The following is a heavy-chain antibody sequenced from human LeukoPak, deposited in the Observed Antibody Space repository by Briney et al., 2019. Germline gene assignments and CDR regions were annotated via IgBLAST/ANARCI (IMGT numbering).Heavy chain of an antibody. J-gene: IGHJ4*02. D-gene: IGHD3-22*01. CDR3: AKVMPHYYDSSGYRYYFDY. CDR1: GFTFSSYS. CDR2: ISSSSSYI. V-gene: IGHV3-21*01. Sequence: GGSLRLSCAASGFTFSSYSMNWVRQAPGKGLEWVSCISSSSSYIYYADSVKGRFTISRDNSKNTLYLQMNSLRAEDTAVYYCAKVMPHYYDSSGYRYYFDYWGQGTLVTVSS.